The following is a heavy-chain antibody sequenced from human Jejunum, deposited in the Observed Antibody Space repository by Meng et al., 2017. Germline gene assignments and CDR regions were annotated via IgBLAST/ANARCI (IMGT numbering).Heavy chain of an antibody. Sequence: QVQLVQSGAEVKKPGASVKVSCKASGYTFTSYAMHWVRQAPGQRLEWLGWINTGNGNTKYSEKLQGRVTITRDTSASTAYMELSSLRSEDTAIYYCATLCGGNCYSDYWGQGTLVTVSS. J-gene: IGHJ4*02. CDR2: INTGNGNT. D-gene: IGHD2-21*02. V-gene: IGHV1-3*04. CDR1: GYTFTSYA. CDR3: ATLCGGNCYSDY.